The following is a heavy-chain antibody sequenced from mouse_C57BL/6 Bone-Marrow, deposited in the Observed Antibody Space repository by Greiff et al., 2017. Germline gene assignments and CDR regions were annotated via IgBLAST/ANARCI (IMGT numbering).Heavy chain of an antibody. CDR2: IYPNNGGN. CDR3: ATIYCDNDGAWFAD. CDR1: GYTFTDYY. V-gene: IGHV1-34*01. J-gene: IGHJ3*01. Sequence: VQLLQSGPELVKPGASVKMSCKASGYTFTDYYMHWVQQTPGKSLEWIGYIYPNNGGNGYKHTFKGRATLTVDKSSSTAYMQLRSLTSEDSAVDYCATIYCDNDGAWFADWGKGTLVTVSA. D-gene: IGHD2-4*01.